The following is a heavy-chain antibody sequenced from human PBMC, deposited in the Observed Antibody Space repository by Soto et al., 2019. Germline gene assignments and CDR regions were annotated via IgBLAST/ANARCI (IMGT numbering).Heavy chain of an antibody. J-gene: IGHJ4*01. CDR1: GDSISTFY. CDR2: IHYSGST. CDR3: ARVRSNLFDY. V-gene: IGHV4-59*01. D-gene: IGHD3-3*01. Sequence: PSETLSLICTVSGDSISTFYWSWIRQPPGKGLEWIGYIHYSGSTNYNPSLKSQVIISVDTSKNQFSLKLSSVTAADTAVYFCARVRSNLFDYWVHGTLVTVSS.